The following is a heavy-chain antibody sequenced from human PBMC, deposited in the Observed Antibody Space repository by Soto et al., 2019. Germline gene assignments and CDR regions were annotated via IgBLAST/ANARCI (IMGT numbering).Heavy chain of an antibody. J-gene: IGHJ4*02. CDR3: AKDSNKYSSSLRGRYFDY. D-gene: IGHD3-22*01. V-gene: IGHV3-23*01. CDR1: GFTFTSYV. Sequence: EVQLLESGGGLVQRGGSQRLSCAASGFTFTSYVMSWVRQAPGKGLEWVAGISGGGSTAFYADSVKGRFTISRDNAKNTVVLQMDSLRAKDTAIYYCAKDSNKYSSSLRGRYFDYWGQGTLVTVSS. CDR2: ISGGGSTA.